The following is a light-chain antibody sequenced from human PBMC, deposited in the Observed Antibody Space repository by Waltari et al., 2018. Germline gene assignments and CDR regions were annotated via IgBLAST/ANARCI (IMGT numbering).Light chain of an antibody. Sequence: EIVMTQSPATLSVSPGERATISCRASRGVSRNLAWYQQKPGQAPRLLIYGASARATGIPARFSGGGSGTEFTLTISSMQSEDFAVYYCQQYNDLPPLTFGGGTKVEIK. CDR1: RGVSRN. CDR2: GAS. CDR3: QQYNDLPPLT. J-gene: IGKJ4*01. V-gene: IGKV3-15*01.